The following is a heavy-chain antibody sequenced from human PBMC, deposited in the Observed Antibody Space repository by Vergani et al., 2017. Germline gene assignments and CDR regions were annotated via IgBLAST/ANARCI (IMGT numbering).Heavy chain of an antibody. D-gene: IGHD7-27*01. Sequence: VQLVESGGGVVQPGRSLRLSCAVSGFRFSDYGMHWVRQGPGKGLEWVGRIKSQIDGGTTDYAAPVKGRFTISRDDSTNMLYLHMNSLKTEDTAVYYCTTLSPNWAHWWGQGTLVNVSS. J-gene: IGHJ4*02. V-gene: IGHV3-15*01. CDR2: IKSQIDGGTT. CDR3: TTLSPNWAHW. CDR1: GFRFSDYG.